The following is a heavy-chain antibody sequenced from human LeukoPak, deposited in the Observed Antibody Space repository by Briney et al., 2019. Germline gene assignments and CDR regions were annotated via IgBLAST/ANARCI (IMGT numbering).Heavy chain of an antibody. Sequence: PSQTLSLTCAVSGGSISSGGYSWSWLRQPPGKGLEWIGYIYDSGSTHYNPSLKSRVTISVDRSENQFSLKLSSVTAADTAVYYCARYGGSGTYYFDYWGQGTLVTVSS. J-gene: IGHJ4*02. V-gene: IGHV4-30-2*01. D-gene: IGHD3-10*01. CDR3: ARYGGSGTYYFDY. CDR2: IYDSGST. CDR1: GGSISSGGYS.